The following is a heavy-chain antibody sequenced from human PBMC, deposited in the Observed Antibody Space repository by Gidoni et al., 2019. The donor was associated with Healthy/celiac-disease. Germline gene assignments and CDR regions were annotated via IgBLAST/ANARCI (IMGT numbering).Heavy chain of an antibody. J-gene: IGHJ6*03. Sequence: EVQLVESGGGLVQPGGSLSLSCAAPGFTFSSYSMNCVRQAPGKGLEWVSYISSSSSTIYYADSVKGRFTISRDNAKNSLYLQMNSLRAEDTAVYYCAYSAYYMDVWGKGTTVTVSS. D-gene: IGHD6-13*01. V-gene: IGHV3-48*01. CDR1: GFTFSSYS. CDR2: ISSSSSTI. CDR3: AYSAYYMDV.